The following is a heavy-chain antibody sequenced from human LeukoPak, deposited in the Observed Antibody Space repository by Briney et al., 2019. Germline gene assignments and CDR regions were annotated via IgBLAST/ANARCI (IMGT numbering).Heavy chain of an antibody. D-gene: IGHD2-2*01. Sequence: PGESLRISCKGSGYSFSNYWISWVRQMPGKGLEWMGRIDPSDSYTNYSPSFQGHVTISADKSISTAYLQWSSLKASDTAMYYCARGGAVERYCSGTSCYWVDAFDIWGQGTMVTVSS. V-gene: IGHV5-10-1*01. CDR1: GYSFSNYW. CDR3: ARGGAVERYCSGTSCYWVDAFDI. J-gene: IGHJ3*02. CDR2: IDPSDSYT.